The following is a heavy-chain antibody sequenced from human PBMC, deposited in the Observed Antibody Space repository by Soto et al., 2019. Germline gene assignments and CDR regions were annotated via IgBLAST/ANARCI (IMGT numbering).Heavy chain of an antibody. Sequence: SVKGSCKASGGTFSSYAISWVRQAPGQGLEWMGGIIPIFGTANYAQKFQGRVTITADESTSTAYMELSSLRSEDTAVYYCARAHRGSGIYYNAIYYYVMDVSGQGTTVPVSS. D-gene: IGHD3-10*01. CDR2: IIPIFGTA. J-gene: IGHJ6*02. CDR3: ARAHRGSGIYYNAIYYYVMDV. V-gene: IGHV1-69*13. CDR1: GGTFSSYA.